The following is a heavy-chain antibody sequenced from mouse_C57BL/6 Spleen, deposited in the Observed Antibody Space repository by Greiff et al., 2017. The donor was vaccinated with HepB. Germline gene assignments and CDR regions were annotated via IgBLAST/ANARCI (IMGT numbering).Heavy chain of an antibody. Sequence: EVQLQESGGGLVKPGGSLKLSCAASGLTFSDYGMHWVRQAPEKGLEWVAYISSGSSTIYYADTVKGRFTISRDNAKNTLFLQMTSLRSEDTAMYYCARDSNFPAWFAYWGQGTLVTVSA. CDR2: ISSGSSTI. D-gene: IGHD2-5*01. CDR3: ARDSNFPAWFAY. J-gene: IGHJ3*01. CDR1: GLTFSDYG. V-gene: IGHV5-17*01.